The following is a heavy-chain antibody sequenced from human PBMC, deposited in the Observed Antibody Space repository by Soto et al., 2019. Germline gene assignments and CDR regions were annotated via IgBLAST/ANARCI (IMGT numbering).Heavy chain of an antibody. CDR3: ARDGQEFPVAYCGGDCSLFYYYYRDV. Sequence: ASVKVSCKASGYTFTSYYMHWVRQAPGQGLEWMGIINPSGGSTSYAQKFQGRVTMTRDTSTSTVYMELSSLRSEDTSVYYCARDGQEFPVAYCGGDCSLFYYYYRDVWGKGTTVT. CDR1: GYTFTSYY. J-gene: IGHJ6*03. CDR2: INPSGGST. V-gene: IGHV1-46*03. D-gene: IGHD2-21*01.